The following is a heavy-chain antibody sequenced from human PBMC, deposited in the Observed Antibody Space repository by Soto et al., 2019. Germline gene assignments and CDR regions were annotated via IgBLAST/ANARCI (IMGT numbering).Heavy chain of an antibody. V-gene: IGHV1-2*02. CDR1: GYTFTGYY. D-gene: IGHD2-2*01. CDR2: INPNSGGT. CDR3: AREEKCSSTSCYFLYYYYGMDV. J-gene: IGHJ6*02. Sequence: ASVKVSCKASGYTFTGYYMHWVRQAPGQGLEWMGWINPNSGGTNYAQKFQGRVTMTRDTSISTAYMELSRLRSDDTAVYYCAREEKCSSTSCYFLYYYYGMDVWGQGTTVTVSS.